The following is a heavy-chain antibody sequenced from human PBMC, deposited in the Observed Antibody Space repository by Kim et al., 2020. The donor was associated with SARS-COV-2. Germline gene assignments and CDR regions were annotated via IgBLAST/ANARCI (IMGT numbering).Heavy chain of an antibody. J-gene: IGHJ1*01. Sequence: GGSLRLSCAASEPTYWMSWVRQAPGKGLEWVAKIGQYGHKIDYVDSVKYRVTITRDNAKKSLYLQMNSLKDEDTAVYYCVIDSGWFTFQQWGQVTLVTVS. CDR2: IGQYGHKI. CDR3: VIDSGWFTFQQ. V-gene: IGHV3-7*01. CDR1: EPTYW. D-gene: IGHD6-19*01.